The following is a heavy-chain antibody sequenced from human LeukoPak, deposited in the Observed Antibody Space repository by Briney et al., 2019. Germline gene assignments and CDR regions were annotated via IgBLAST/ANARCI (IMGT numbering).Heavy chain of an antibody. CDR2: ISYDGSNK. D-gene: IGHD3-16*01. Sequence: GGSLRLSCAASGSTFSSYAMHWVRQAPGKGLEWVAVISYDGSNKYYADAVKGRFTISRDNSKNSLYLQRNSLRAEDTAVYYCARARDYAGEGRSYLFDSWGQGTLVTVSS. J-gene: IGHJ5*01. V-gene: IGHV3-30*04. CDR3: ARARDYAGEGRSYLFDS. CDR1: GSTFSSYA.